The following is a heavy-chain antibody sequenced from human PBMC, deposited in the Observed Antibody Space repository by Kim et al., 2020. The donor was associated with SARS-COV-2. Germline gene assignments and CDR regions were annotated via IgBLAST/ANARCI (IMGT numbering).Heavy chain of an antibody. CDR2: ISYDGSNK. Sequence: GGSLRLSCAASGFTFSSYAMHWVRQAPGKGLEWVAVISYDGSNKYYADSVKGRFTISRDNSKNTLYLQMNSLRAEDTAVYYCARDWDIPIAVAALDAFDIWGQGTMVTVSS. J-gene: IGHJ3*02. CDR3: ARDWDIPIAVAALDAFDI. V-gene: IGHV3-30*04. D-gene: IGHD6-19*01. CDR1: GFTFSSYA.